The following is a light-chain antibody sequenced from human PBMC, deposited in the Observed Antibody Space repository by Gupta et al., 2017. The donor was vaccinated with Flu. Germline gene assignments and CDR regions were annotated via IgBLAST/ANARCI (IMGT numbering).Light chain of an antibody. CDR2: GAS. CDR1: QSVRNNN. V-gene: IGKV3-20*01. CDR3: QQEGSSPFT. J-gene: IGKJ3*01. Sequence: GTLYLSPGERATLSCRASQSVRNNNLAWYQQKPGQPPRLLIYGASNRATGIPDRFSGNGSGTDFTLTISRLEPEDFAVYYCQQEGSSPFTFGHGTKVDIK.